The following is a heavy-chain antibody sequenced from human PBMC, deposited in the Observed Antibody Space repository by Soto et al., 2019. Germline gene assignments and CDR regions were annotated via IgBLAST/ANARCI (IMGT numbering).Heavy chain of an antibody. V-gene: IGHV4-31*03. Sequence: QVQLQESGPGLVKPSQTLSLTCTVSGGSISSGGYYWSWIRQHPGKGLEWIGYIYYSGNTYYNPSLESRVTISVDTSKSQFSLKLSSVTAADTAVYYCARGLGGYGSGEGYFDYWGQGTLVTVSS. CDR2: IYYSGNT. D-gene: IGHD3-10*01. CDR1: GGSISSGGYY. CDR3: ARGLGGYGSGEGYFDY. J-gene: IGHJ4*02.